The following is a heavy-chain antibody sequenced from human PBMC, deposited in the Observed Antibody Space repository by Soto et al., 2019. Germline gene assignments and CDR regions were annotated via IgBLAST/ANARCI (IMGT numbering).Heavy chain of an antibody. J-gene: IGHJ3*02. CDR1: GFTFSIYS. V-gene: IGHV3-48*01. Sequence: EVQLVESGGGLVQPGGSLRLTCAASGFTFSIYSMNWVRQAPGKGLEWVSYIMPGRSHIFYADSVKGRFTISRDNAKNSLYLQMNSRRAEDAAVYYCAMEKVGATAVPVFDIWGQGTMVTVSS. CDR2: IMPGRSHI. CDR3: AMEKVGATAVPVFDI. D-gene: IGHD1-26*01.